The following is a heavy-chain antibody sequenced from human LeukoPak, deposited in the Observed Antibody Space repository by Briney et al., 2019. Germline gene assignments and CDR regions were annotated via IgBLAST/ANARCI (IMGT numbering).Heavy chain of an antibody. CDR2: IYYSGRT. CDR1: GGSISSSSYY. Sequence: PSETLSLTCAVSGGSISSSSYYWGWIRQPPGKGLEWIGSIYYSGRTYYNPSLKSRVTISVDTSKNQFSLKLRSVTAADTAVYYCARLSIGDFGVVIIGYWGQGTLVTVSS. J-gene: IGHJ4*02. CDR3: ARLSIGDFGVVIIGY. D-gene: IGHD3-3*01. V-gene: IGHV4-39*01.